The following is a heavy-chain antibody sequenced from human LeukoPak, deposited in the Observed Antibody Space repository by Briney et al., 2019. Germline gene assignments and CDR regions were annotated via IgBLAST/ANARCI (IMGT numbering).Heavy chain of an antibody. CDR2: ISSSGSTI. D-gene: IGHD1/OR15-1a*01. J-gene: IGHJ4*02. CDR3: ARETTVPRPSFDY. Sequence: GGSLRLSCAASGFTFSNAWMNWVRQAPGKGLEWVSYISSSGSTIYYADSVKGRFTISRDNAKNSLYLQMNSLRDEDTAVYYCARETTVPRPSFDYWGQGTLVTVPS. CDR1: GFTFSNAW. V-gene: IGHV3-48*02.